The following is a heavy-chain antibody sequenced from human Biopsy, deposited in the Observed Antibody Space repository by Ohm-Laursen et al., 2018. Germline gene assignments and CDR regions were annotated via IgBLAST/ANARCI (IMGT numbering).Heavy chain of an antibody. Sequence: SVKVSCKASGGTFTNYAISWERQAPGQGLEWMGGIIPIFGAANYAQKFQGRVTITADESASTAYMELSSLRSDDTAVYYCARDALGGGSYRFFYWGQGSLVTVSS. CDR3: ARDALGGGSYRFFY. V-gene: IGHV1-69*13. J-gene: IGHJ4*02. CDR1: GGTFTNYA. CDR2: IIPIFGAA. D-gene: IGHD1-26*01.